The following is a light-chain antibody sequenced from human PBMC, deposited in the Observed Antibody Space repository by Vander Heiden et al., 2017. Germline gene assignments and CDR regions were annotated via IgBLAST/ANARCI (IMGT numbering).Light chain of an antibody. Sequence: VLMTQSPLSLPVPLGRPASLSCRSSQSLVHSDGNTFLNWFHQRPGQSPRRLIYNVSYRDSGVPDRFSGRGSGTDITLKISRVEAEDIGIYYCMQATHWFTFGQGTKLEIK. J-gene: IGKJ2*01. CDR2: NVS. CDR1: QSLVHSDGNTF. CDR3: MQATHWFT. V-gene: IGKV2-30*02.